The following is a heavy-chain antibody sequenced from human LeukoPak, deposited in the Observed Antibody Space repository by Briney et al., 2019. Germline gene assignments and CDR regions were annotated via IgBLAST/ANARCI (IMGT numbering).Heavy chain of an antibody. V-gene: IGHV1-69*05. CDR3: ARESEEGATFDY. CDR2: IIPIFGTA. Sequence: GSWVKVSCKASGGTFSSYAISWVRQAPGRGLECKGGIIPIFGTANYAQKFQGRVTITTDESTSTAYMELSSLRSEDTAVYYCARESEEGATFDYWGQGTLVTVSS. J-gene: IGHJ4*02. D-gene: IGHD1-26*01. CDR1: GGTFSSYA.